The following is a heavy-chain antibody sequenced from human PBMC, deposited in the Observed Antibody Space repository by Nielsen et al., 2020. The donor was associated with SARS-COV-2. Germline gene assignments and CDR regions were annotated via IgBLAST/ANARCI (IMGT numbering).Heavy chain of an antibody. CDR3: AHYPYSSSGDWFDP. J-gene: IGHJ5*02. V-gene: IGHV2-5*02. CDR2: IYWDDDR. D-gene: IGHD6-6*01. Sequence: WIRQPPGKALEWLALIYWDDDRRYSPSLKSRLTITKDTSKNQVVLTMTNMDPVDTATYYCAHYPYSSSGDWFDPWGQGTLVTVSS.